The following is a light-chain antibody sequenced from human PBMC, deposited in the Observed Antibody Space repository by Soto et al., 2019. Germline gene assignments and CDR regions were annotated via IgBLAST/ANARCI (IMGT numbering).Light chain of an antibody. J-gene: IGKJ4*01. Sequence: EIVLTQSPGTLSLSPGERATLSCRASQSVSSSYLAWYQQKPGQAPRLLIYGASSRATGIPDRFSGSGSGTDFTLTLSRLEAEDFAVYYCHQYYSSPLTFGGGTKVEIK. CDR3: HQYYSSPLT. CDR2: GAS. V-gene: IGKV3-20*01. CDR1: QSVSSSY.